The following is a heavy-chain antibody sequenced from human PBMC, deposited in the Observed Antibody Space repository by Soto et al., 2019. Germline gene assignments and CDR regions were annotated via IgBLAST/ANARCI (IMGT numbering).Heavy chain of an antibody. CDR3: ARGGYFDSSNYLAY. J-gene: IGHJ4*02. D-gene: IGHD3-22*01. V-gene: IGHV4-30-2*01. CDR2: IYHSGST. Sequence: PSETLSLTCAVSGGSISSGGYSWSWIRQPPGKGLEWIGYIYHSGSTYYNPSLKSRVTISVDRSKNQFSLRSEDTAVYYCARGGYFDSSNYLAYWGLGTLVTVSS. CDR1: GGSISSGGYS.